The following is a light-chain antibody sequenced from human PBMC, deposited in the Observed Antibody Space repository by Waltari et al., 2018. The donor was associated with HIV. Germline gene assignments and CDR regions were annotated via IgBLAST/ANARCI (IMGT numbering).Light chain of an antibody. CDR1: LTLSSSN. Sequence: EIVLTQSPDTLSLFPGASGTLSCGASLTLSSSNLAWYQQKPGQAPRLRMYGASSRATGIPDRFSGSGAGTDFTLTISRLEAEDSAIYYGQQYESSPYAFGQGTKLGI. J-gene: IGKJ2*01. CDR3: QQYESSPYA. CDR2: GAS. V-gene: IGKV3-20*01.